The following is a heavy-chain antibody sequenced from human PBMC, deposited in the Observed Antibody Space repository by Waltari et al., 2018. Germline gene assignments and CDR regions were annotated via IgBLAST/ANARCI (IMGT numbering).Heavy chain of an antibody. D-gene: IGHD7-27*01. V-gene: IGHV4-59*01. Sequence: QVQLQESGPGLVKPSETLSLTCTVSGGSISSYYWSWIRQPPGKGLEWIGYIYYSGSTNYNPSLKSRVTISVDTSKNQFSLKLSSVTAADTAVYYCARGDRLGPAIDYWGQGTLVTVSS. CDR3: ARGDRLGPAIDY. J-gene: IGHJ4*02. CDR1: GGSISSYY. CDR2: IYYSGST.